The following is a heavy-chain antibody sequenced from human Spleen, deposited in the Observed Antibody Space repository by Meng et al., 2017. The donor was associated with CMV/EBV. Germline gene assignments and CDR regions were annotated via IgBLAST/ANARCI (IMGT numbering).Heavy chain of an antibody. J-gene: IGHJ5*02. D-gene: IGHD6-6*01. V-gene: IGHV2-5*01. Sequence: RAGGLARIRHTPGKALEWLALIYGNDDNHYSPSMRSRLSITKDTSKNQVVLTMTNMDPVGTATYYCAHRLVPVYSRSSGLWFDPWGQGTLVTVSS. CDR1: RAGG. CDR3: AHRLVPVYSRSSGLWFDP. CDR2: IYGNDDN.